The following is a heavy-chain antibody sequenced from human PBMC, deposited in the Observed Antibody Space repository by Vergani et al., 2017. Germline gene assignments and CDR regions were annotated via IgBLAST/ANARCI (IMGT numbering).Heavy chain of an antibody. Sequence: EVQLVESGGGLVQPGRSLRLSCAASGFTFDDYAMHWVRQAPGKGLEWVSGISWNSGSIGYADSVKGRFTISRDNAKNSLYLQMNSLRAEDTALYYCAKDHYDFWSGYPNLSPFVLWGRGTLVTVSS. CDR2: ISWNSGSI. V-gene: IGHV3-9*01. J-gene: IGHJ2*01. D-gene: IGHD3-3*01. CDR3: AKDHYDFWSGYPNLSPFVL. CDR1: GFTFDDYA.